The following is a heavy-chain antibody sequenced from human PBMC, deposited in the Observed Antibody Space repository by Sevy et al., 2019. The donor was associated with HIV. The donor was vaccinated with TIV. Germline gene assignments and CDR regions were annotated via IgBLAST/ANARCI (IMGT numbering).Heavy chain of an antibody. CDR1: RFTFSSYA. V-gene: IGHV3-30-3*01. J-gene: IGHJ3*02. CDR3: VREDRDDSPFDI. Sequence: GGSLRLSCAASRFTFSSYAMHWVRQAPGKGLEWVAIISYDGNNKYYADSVKGRFTISRDNSKNTLDLQMNSLRAEDTALYYCVREDRDDSPFDIWGQGTMVTVSS. D-gene: IGHD3-22*01. CDR2: ISYDGNNK.